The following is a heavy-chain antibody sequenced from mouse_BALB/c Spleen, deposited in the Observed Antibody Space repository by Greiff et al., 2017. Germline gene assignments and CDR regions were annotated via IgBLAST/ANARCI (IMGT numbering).Heavy chain of an antibody. CDR2: IWAGGST. J-gene: IGHJ3*01. CDR3: AREGESNYGSSSFAY. CDR1: GFSLTSYG. Sequence: VQLVESGPGLVAPSQSLSITCTVSGFSLTSYGVHWVRQPPGKGLEWLGVIWAGGSTNYNSALMSRLSISKDNSKSQVFLKMNSLQTDDTAMYYCAREGESNYGSSSFAYWGQGTLVTVSA. D-gene: IGHD1-1*01. V-gene: IGHV2-9*02.